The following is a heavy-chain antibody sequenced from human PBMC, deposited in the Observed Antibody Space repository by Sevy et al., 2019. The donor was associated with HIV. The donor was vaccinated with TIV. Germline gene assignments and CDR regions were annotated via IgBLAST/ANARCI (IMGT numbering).Heavy chain of an antibody. V-gene: IGHV1-69*13. CDR2: IIPIFGTA. CDR3: ASSQTYYDFWSGYYTKAKYYYYGMDV. Sequence: ASVKVSCKASGGTFSSYAISWVRQAPGQGLEWMGGIIPIFGTANYAQKFQGRVTITADESTSTAYMELSSLRSEDTAGYYCASSQTYYDFWSGYYTKAKYYYYGMDVWGQGTTVTVSS. J-gene: IGHJ6*02. D-gene: IGHD3-3*01. CDR1: GGTFSSYA.